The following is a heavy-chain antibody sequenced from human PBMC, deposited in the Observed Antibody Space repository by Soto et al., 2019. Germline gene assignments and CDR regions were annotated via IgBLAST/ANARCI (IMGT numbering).Heavy chain of an antibody. D-gene: IGHD2-21*01. Sequence: EVQLVESGGGLVQPGESLRLSCAASGLTLSSNWMGWVRQAPGTGLEWVATINQDGTERFYVESMKGRSTISRDTAQNSLYLEVHSLRAEDTVLYYCARAINSAYDYWGRGALVTVSS. CDR2: INQDGTER. CDR3: ARAINSAYDY. J-gene: IGHJ4*02. V-gene: IGHV3-7*05. CDR1: GLTLSSNW.